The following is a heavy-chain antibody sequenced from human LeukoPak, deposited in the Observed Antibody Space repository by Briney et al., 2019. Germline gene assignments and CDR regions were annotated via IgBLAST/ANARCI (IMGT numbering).Heavy chain of an antibody. D-gene: IGHD6-13*01. V-gene: IGHV3-49*04. CDR3: TRGSSLLAY. Sequence: PGGSLRLSCRTSGFTFGDYTMSWVRQAPGKGLEWVSFIRSKAFDETTEYAASVKGRFTISRDDSKSIAYLQMNSLKTEDTGLYYCTRGSSLLAYWGQGTLVTVSS. CDR1: GFTFGDYT. CDR2: IRSKAFDETT. J-gene: IGHJ4*02.